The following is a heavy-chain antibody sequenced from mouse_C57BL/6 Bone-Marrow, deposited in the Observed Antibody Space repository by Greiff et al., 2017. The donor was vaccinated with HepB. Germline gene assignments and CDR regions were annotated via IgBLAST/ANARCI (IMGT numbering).Heavy chain of an antibody. Sequence: QVQLKESGPGLVQPSQSLSITCTASGFSFTSYGVHWVRQSPGKGLEWLGVIWSGGSTDYNAAFISRLSISKDNTKSHIFFKMNSLQADDTAIYYCAREREVYSNYDAMDYWGQGTSVTVSS. J-gene: IGHJ4*01. V-gene: IGHV2-2*01. D-gene: IGHD2-5*01. CDR1: GFSFTSYG. CDR3: AREREVYSNYDAMDY. CDR2: IWSGGST.